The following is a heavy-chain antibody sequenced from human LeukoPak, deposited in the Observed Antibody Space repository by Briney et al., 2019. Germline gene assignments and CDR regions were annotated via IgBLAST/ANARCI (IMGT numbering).Heavy chain of an antibody. CDR2: ISGSGGST. CDR3: ATEPRNYYYYYMDV. V-gene: IGHV3-23*01. Sequence: GGSLRLSCAASGFTFSSYAMSWVRQAPGKGLEWVSAISGSGGSTYYADSVKGRFTISRDNSKNTLYLQTNSLRAEDTAVYYCATEPRNYYYYYMDVWGKGTTVTVSS. J-gene: IGHJ6*03. D-gene: IGHD1-14*01. CDR1: GFTFSSYA.